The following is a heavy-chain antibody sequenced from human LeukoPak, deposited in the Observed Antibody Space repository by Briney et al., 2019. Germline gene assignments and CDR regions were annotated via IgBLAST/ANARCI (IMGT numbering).Heavy chain of an antibody. Sequence: ASVKVSCKASGYTFTSYGISWVRQAPGQGLEWMGWISAYNGNTNYAQKFQGRVTITTDESTSTAYMELSSLRSEDTAVYYCAIGLYYDSSGYYSYYFDYWGQGTLVTVSS. CDR1: GYTFTSYG. D-gene: IGHD3-22*01. J-gene: IGHJ4*02. CDR3: AIGLYYDSSGYYSYYFDY. CDR2: ISAYNGNT. V-gene: IGHV1-18*01.